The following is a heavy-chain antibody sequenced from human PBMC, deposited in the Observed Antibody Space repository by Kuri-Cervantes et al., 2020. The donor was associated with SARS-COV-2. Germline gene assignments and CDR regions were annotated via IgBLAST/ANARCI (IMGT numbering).Heavy chain of an antibody. D-gene: IGHD2-21*01. CDR3: AKDRAGVHDF. V-gene: IGHV3-30*18. CDR1: GFYFSTTD. J-gene: IGHJ4*02. CDR2: ISSDGKNK. Sequence: GESLKISCVASGFYFSTTDMHWVRQAPGKGLEWVTFISSDGKNKKCMASGKGRFTISRDNSQNTLHLQMKSLRDEDTAIYYCAKDRAGVHDFWGQGTLVTVSS.